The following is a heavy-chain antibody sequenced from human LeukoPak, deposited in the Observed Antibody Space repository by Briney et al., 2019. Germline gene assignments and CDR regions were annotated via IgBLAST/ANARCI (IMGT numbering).Heavy chain of an antibody. CDR2: INHSGGT. V-gene: IGHV4-34*01. CDR3: ARGRIVLMVYATRGNWFDP. D-gene: IGHD2-8*01. CDR1: GGSFSGYY. J-gene: IGHJ5*02. Sequence: PSETLSLTCAVYGGSFSGYYWSWIRQPPGKGLEWIGEINHSGGTNYNPSLKSRVTISVDTSTTQFSLKLSSVTAADTAVYYCARGRIVLMVYATRGNWFDPWGQGTLVTVSS.